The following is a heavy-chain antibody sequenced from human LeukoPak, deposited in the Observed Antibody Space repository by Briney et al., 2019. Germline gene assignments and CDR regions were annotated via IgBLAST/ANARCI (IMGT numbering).Heavy chain of an antibody. J-gene: IGHJ4*02. CDR2: IYTSGST. D-gene: IGHD2-2*01. CDR3: ARHARHAPFDY. Sequence: SETLSLTCTVSGGSISNYYWNWIRQPAGKGLEWIGRIYTSGSTEYNPSLKSRVTMSVDTSKNQFSLKLSSVTAADTAVYYCARHARHAPFDYWGQGTLVTVSS. CDR1: GGSISNYY. V-gene: IGHV4-4*07.